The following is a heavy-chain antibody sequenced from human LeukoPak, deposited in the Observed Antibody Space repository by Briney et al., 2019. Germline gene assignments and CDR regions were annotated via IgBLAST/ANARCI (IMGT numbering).Heavy chain of an antibody. CDR3: ARGGYCSSTSCYNYGMDV. D-gene: IGHD2-2*03. CDR2: INTNTGNP. CDR1: GYTFTSYY. J-gene: IGHJ6*02. Sequence: GASVKVSCKASGYTFTSYYMHWVRQAPGQGLEWMGWINTNTGNPTYAQGFTGRFVFSLDTSVSTAYLQISSLKAEDTAVYYCARGGYCSSTSCYNYGMDVWGQGTTVTVSS. V-gene: IGHV7-4-1*02.